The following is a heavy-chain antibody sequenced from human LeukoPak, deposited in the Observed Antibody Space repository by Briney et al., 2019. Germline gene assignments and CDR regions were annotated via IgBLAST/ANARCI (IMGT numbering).Heavy chain of an antibody. CDR3: ARLGSIAAAGRAFDY. D-gene: IGHD6-13*01. CDR2: IIPIFGTA. CDR1: GGTFSSYA. J-gene: IGHJ4*02. V-gene: IGHV1-69*05. Sequence: SVKVSCKASGGTFSSYAISWVRQAPGQGLEWMGGIIPIFGTANYAQKFQGRVTITTDESTSTAYMELSSLRSEDTAVYYCARLGSIAAAGRAFDYWGQGTLVTVSS.